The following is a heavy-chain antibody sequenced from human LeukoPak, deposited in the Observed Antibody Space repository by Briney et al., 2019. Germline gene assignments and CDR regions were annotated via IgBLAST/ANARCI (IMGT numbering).Heavy chain of an antibody. V-gene: IGHV3-9*01. D-gene: IGHD3-3*01. J-gene: IGHJ6*04. CDR1: GFTFDDYA. CDR2: ISWNSGSI. CDR3: ARFLLDYDFWSGSLDV. Sequence: GGSLRLSCAASGFTFDDYAMHWVRQAPGKGLEWVSGISWNSGSIAYADSVKGRFTISRDNAKNSLYLQMNSLRAEDTAVYYCARFLLDYDFWSGSLDVWGKGTTVTVSS.